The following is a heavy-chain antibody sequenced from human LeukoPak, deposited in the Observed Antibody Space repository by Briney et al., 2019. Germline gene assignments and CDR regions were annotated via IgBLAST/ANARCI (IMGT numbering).Heavy chain of an antibody. D-gene: IGHD3-3*01. CDR2: IIAIFGTA. V-gene: IGHV1-69*13. CDR3: ARVGDFWSGYPQRNWFDP. CDR1: GGTFSSYA. J-gene: IGHJ5*02. Sequence: ASVKVSCKASGGTFSSYAISWVRQAPGQGLEWMGGIIAIFGTANYAQKFQGRVTITADESTSTAYMELSSLRSEDTAVYYCARVGDFWSGYPQRNWFDPWGQGTLVTISS.